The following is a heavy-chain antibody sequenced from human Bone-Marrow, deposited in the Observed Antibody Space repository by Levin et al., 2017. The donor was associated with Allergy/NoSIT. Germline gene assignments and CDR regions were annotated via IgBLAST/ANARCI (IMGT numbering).Heavy chain of an antibody. J-gene: IGHJ4*02. CDR3: VTAYYDFWSGLNY. Sequence: SGGSLRLSCSASGFTFSNYPMHWVRQAPGKGLEYVSSITTNGASTYYADSVKGRFTISRDNSKNTLYLQMSSLRAEDTAVYYCVTAYYDFWSGLNYWGQGTLVTVSS. D-gene: IGHD3-3*01. CDR1: GFTFSNYP. V-gene: IGHV3-64D*06. CDR2: ITTNGAST.